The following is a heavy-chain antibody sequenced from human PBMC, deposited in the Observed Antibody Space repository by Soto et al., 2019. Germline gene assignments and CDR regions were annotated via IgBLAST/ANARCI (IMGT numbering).Heavy chain of an antibody. J-gene: IGHJ5*02. CDR1: GCSFSTYW. V-gene: IGHV5-51*01. D-gene: IGHD6-13*01. CDR3: ARRHSSSSAFDP. Sequence: GHSLKSSDTGSGCSFSTYWIGSVRQMPGKGLEWMGTIYPGDSNTRYSPSFQGQVTISADKSISTAYLQWSSLKASVTAMYYCARRHSSSSAFDPWCQGTLVTVSS. CDR2: IYPGDSNT.